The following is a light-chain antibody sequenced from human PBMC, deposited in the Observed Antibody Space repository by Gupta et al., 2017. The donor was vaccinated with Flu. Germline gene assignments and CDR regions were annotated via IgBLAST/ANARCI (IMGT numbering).Light chain of an antibody. CDR1: QDISNY. J-gene: IGKJ3*01. V-gene: IGKV1-33*01. CDR3: QHYDSLPLT. CDR2: DAS. Sequence: DIKMTQSPTSLSASVGARVTITCQASQDISNYLNWYQQKPGKAPKLLIYDASQLETGVPSRCSGSRSGTDFTFTISSLQPEDIATYYCQHYDSLPLTFGPGTKVDIK.